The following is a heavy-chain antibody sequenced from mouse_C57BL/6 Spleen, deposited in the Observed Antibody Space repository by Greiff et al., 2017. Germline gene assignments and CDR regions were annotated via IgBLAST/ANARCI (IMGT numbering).Heavy chain of an antibody. J-gene: IGHJ2*01. CDR1: GYAFTNYL. D-gene: IGHD3-1*01. CDR2: INPGSGGT. Sequence: QVQLQQSGAELVLPAPSVQVSCKASGYAFTNYLIVWVKQRPGQGLEWIGVINPGSGGTNYNEKFKGKATLTADKSSSTAYMQLSSLTSEDSAVYFCARSGFTRGGYYFAYRGQADTVTVFS. CDR3: ARSGFTRGGYYFAY. V-gene: IGHV1-54*01.